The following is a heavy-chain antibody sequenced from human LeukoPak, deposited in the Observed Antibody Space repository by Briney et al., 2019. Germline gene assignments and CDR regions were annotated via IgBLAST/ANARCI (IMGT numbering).Heavy chain of an antibody. CDR3: SRSLDY. CDR1: GFPFSGYW. Sequence: GGSLRLSCAASGFPFSGYWMDWVRQAPGKGMEWVANINQDGSTQYYAASVKGRFTISRDNAKSSLYLQMNILRAEDTAVYYCSRSLDYLGQGALVTVSS. V-gene: IGHV3-7*01. CDR2: INQDGSTQ. J-gene: IGHJ4*02.